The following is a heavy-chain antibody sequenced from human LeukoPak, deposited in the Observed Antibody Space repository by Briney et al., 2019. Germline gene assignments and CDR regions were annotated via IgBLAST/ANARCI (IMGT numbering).Heavy chain of an antibody. V-gene: IGHV3-7*01. CDR3: ARDVWTGVAVSGY. Sequence: QPGGSLRLSCVASGFTFSSYWMTWVRQAPGKGLEWLANIKEDGSIQYYLDSVRGRFTISRDNAKTSVYLQLNSLRADDTAVYYCARDVWTGVAVSGYWGQGTLVTVSS. D-gene: IGHD6-19*01. CDR2: IKEDGSIQ. J-gene: IGHJ4*02. CDR1: GFTFSSYW.